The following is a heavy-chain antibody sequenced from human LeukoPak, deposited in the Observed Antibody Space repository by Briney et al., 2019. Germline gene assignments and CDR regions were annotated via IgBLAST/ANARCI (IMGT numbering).Heavy chain of an antibody. J-gene: IGHJ2*01. V-gene: IGHV4-30-2*01. CDR2: IYHSGST. CDR3: ARVPTIVQYFDL. D-gene: IGHD3-22*01. Sequence: SETLSLTCAVSGGSISSGGYSWSWIQQPPGKGLEWIGYIYHSGSTYYNPSLKSRVTISVDRSKNQFSLKLSSVTAADTAVYYCARVPTIVQYFDLWGRGTLVTVSS. CDR1: GGSISSGGYS.